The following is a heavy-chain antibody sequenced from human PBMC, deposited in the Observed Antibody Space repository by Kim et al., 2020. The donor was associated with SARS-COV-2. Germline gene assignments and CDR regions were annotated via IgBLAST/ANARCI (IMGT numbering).Heavy chain of an antibody. D-gene: IGHD6-13*01. CDR3: ARQYSSGWYSSYYFDY. V-gene: IGHV4-39*01. CDR1: GGSISSSSYY. Sequence: SETLSLTCTVSGGSISSSSYYWGWIRQPPGKGREWIRSNYYSGSTYYNPSLKSRVTISVDKSKNQFSLKLSSVTAADTAVYYCARQYSSGWYSSYYFDYWGQGTLVTVSS. CDR2: NYYSGST. J-gene: IGHJ4*02.